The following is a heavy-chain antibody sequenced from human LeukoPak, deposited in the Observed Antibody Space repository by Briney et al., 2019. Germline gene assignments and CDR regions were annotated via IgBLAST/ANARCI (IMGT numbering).Heavy chain of an antibody. Sequence: GGSLRLSCTASRFTFSSYWMNWVRQVPGKELEWVAIIKSDGTEEHYLDSVKGRFTISRDNANNLLFLQMNNLRAEDTAVYYCAGGGGYLIDYWGQGTLVTVSS. J-gene: IGHJ4*02. CDR3: AGGGGYLIDY. V-gene: IGHV3-7*01. CDR1: RFTFSSYW. CDR2: IKSDGTEE. D-gene: IGHD3-22*01.